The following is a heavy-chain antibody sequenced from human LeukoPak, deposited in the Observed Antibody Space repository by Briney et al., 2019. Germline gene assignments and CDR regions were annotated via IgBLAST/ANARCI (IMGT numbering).Heavy chain of an antibody. D-gene: IGHD6-13*01. Sequence: GRSLRLSCAASGFTFSSYGMHWVRQAPGKGLEWVAVIWYDGSNKYYADSVEGRFTISRDNSKSTLYLQMNSLRAEDTAVYYCARIATPQRVYGMDVWGQGTTVTVSS. CDR3: ARIATPQRVYGMDV. CDR2: IWYDGSNK. J-gene: IGHJ6*02. CDR1: GFTFSSYG. V-gene: IGHV3-33*01.